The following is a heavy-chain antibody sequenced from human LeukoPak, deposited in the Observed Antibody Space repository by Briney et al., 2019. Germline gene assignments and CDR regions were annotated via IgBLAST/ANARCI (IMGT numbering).Heavy chain of an antibody. J-gene: IGHJ4*02. CDR1: GGSFSGYY. V-gene: IGHV4-34*01. Sequence: SETLSLTCAVYGGSFSGYYWSWIRQPPGKGLEWIGEINHSGSTNYNPSLKSRVTISVDTSKNQFSLKLSSVTAADTAVYYCATTGSSTVTTYWGQGTLVTVSS. CDR2: INHSGST. CDR3: ATTGSSTVTTY. D-gene: IGHD4-17*01.